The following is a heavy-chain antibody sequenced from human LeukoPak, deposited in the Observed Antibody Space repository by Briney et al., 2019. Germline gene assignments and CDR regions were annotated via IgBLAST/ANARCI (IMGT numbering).Heavy chain of an antibody. CDR1: GYNFGVYY. J-gene: IGHJ6*03. CDR2: IHPGSGGT. CDR3: ATTALTTYPFWSGTHMNYYYYYYMDV. V-gene: IGHV1-46*01. Sequence: GASVKVSCKTSGYNFGVYYMHWVRQAPGQGLEWMGIIHPGSGGTNYPPKFQGRVTITADKSTSTAYMELSSLRSEDTAVYYCATTALTTYPFWSGTHMNYYYYYYMDVWGKGTTVTVSS. D-gene: IGHD3-3*01.